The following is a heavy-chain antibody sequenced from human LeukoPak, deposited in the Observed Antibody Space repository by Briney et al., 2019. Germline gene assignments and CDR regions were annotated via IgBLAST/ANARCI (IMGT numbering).Heavy chain of an antibody. V-gene: IGHV4-4*07. CDR1: GVSISSYY. CDR3: ARDYGNWNDVHFDY. J-gene: IGHJ4*02. CDR2: IYTSGST. D-gene: IGHD1-1*01. Sequence: PSETLSLTCTVSGVSISSYYRSWIRQPAGKGLEWIGRIYTSGSTNYNPSLKSRVTMSVDTSKNQFSLKLSSVTAADTAVYYCARDYGNWNDVHFDYWGQGTLVTVSS.